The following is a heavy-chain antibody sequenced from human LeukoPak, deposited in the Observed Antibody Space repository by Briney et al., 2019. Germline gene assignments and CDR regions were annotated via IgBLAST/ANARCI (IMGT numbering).Heavy chain of an antibody. Sequence: GGSLRLSCAASGFTFSSYWMSWVRQAPGKGLEWVANIRKDGSKTYYADSVKGRYTISRDNAKNSLYLQMNSLRAEDTAVYYCARDNDHYMDVWGKGTTVTVSS. CDR3: ARDNDHYMDV. D-gene: IGHD1-1*01. V-gene: IGHV3-7*01. J-gene: IGHJ6*03. CDR1: GFTFSSYW. CDR2: IRKDGSKT.